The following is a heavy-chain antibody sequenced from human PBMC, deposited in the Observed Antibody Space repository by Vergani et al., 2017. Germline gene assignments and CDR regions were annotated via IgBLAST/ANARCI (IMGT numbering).Heavy chain of an antibody. CDR1: GFTFSSYA. CDR2: ISYDGSNK. D-gene: IGHD6-19*01. J-gene: IGHJ4*02. Sequence: QVQLVESGGGVVQPGRSLRLSCAASGFTFSSYAMHWVRQAPGKGLEWVAVISYDGSNKYYADSVKGRFTISRDNSKNTLYLQMNSLRAEDTAVYYCAKSPAVAGTYLDYWGQGTLVTVSS. CDR3: AKSPAVAGTYLDY. V-gene: IGHV3-30*18.